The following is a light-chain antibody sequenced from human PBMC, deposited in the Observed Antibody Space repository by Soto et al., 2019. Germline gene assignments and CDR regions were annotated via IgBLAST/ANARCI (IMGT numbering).Light chain of an antibody. CDR2: EGS. J-gene: IGLJ1*01. CDR3: CSYATSSAPLYV. Sequence: QSALTQPASVSGSPGQSITISCTGTRSDVGSYNLVSWYQQHPGKAPKLMIYEGSKRPSGVSNRFSGSKSGNTASLTISGLQAEDEADYYCCSYATSSAPLYVFGTGTKLTVL. CDR1: RSDVGSYNL. V-gene: IGLV2-23*01.